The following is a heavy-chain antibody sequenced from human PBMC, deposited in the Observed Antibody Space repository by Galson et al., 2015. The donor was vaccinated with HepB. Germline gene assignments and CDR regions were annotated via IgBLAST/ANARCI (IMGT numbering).Heavy chain of an antibody. CDR1: GFTFSTYA. CDR3: AKRGLDDGSGYYGE. CDR2: IVGSGVGT. V-gene: IGHV3-23*01. Sequence: SLRLSCAAFGFTFSTYAMGWVRQAPGKGLEWVSGIVGSGVGTYYADSVKGRFTISRDNSKNTLWLQLRSLRAEDTAVYYCAKRGLDDGSGYYGEWGQGTLVTVSS. J-gene: IGHJ4*02. D-gene: IGHD3-22*01.